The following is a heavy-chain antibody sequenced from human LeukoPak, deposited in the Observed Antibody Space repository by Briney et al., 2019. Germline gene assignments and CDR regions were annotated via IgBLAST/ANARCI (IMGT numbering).Heavy chain of an antibody. CDR1: GFSFSDYS. V-gene: IGHV3-11*05. CDR3: ARGDYDSSGYYEV. CDR2: RSSSSYT. J-gene: IGHJ4*02. Sequence: GGSLRLSCAASGFSFSDYSMSWIRQAPGKGLECISYRSSSSYTNYADSMKGRFTISRDNAKNSLYLQMNSLRAEDTAVYYCARGDYDSSGYYEVWGQGTLVTVSS. D-gene: IGHD3-22*01.